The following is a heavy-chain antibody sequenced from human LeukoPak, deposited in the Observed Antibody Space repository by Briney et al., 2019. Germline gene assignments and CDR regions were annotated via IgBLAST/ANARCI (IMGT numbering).Heavy chain of an antibody. CDR2: IYPGDSET. CDR3: ARRVHRGGSYSSHSDY. CDR1: GYRFITYW. D-gene: IGHD1-26*01. V-gene: IGHV5-51*01. J-gene: IGHJ4*02. Sequence: GESLKISCKGSGYRFITYWIGWVRQMPGKGLEWMGIIYPGDSETTYSPSFQGQVIISADKSISTAYLQWTSLKASDTAMYYCARRVHRGGSYSSHSDYWGQGTLVTVSS.